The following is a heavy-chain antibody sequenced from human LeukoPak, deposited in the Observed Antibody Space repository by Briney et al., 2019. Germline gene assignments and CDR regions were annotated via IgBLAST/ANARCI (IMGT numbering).Heavy chain of an antibody. Sequence: SSETLSLTCAVSGGSISSGGYSWSWIRQPPGKGLEWIGDIYDSGSTYYNPSLKSRVTISVDRSKNQFSLNLSSVTAADTAVYFCARDSIGDCYFDYWGQGNLVTVSS. V-gene: IGHV4-30-2*01. D-gene: IGHD3-10*01. CDR1: GGSISSGGYS. J-gene: IGHJ4*02. CDR2: IYDSGST. CDR3: ARDSIGDCYFDY.